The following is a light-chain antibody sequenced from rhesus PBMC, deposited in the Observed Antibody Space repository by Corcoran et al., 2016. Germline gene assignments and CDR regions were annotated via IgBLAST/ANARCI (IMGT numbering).Light chain of an antibody. CDR3: QQYNNFPLT. J-gene: IGKJ4*01. V-gene: IGKV1-66*01. Sequence: DIQMTQSPSSLSASVGDRVTITCRARQGIKNYLSWYQQKPGKVPKHLIYYASSLETGVPSRFSGSRSGTDYTLTISSLQPADIATYFFQQYNNFPLTFGGGTKVELK. CDR1: QGIKNY. CDR2: YAS.